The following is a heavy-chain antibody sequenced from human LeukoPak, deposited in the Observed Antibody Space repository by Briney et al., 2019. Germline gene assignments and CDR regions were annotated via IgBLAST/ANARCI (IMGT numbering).Heavy chain of an antibody. CDR1: GFSFSDYA. J-gene: IGHJ4*02. CDR3: ARERGYSYDHHFDY. Sequence: PGGSLRLSCAASGFSFSDYAIYWVRQAPGKGLEWVAVISYDGSNKYYADSVKGRFTISRDNSKNTLYLQMNSLRAEDTAVYYCARERGYSYDHHFDYWGQGTLVTVSS. V-gene: IGHV3-30*19. CDR2: ISYDGSNK. D-gene: IGHD5-18*01.